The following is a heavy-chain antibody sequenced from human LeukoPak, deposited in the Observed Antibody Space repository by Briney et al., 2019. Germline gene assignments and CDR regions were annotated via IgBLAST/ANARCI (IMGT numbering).Heavy chain of an antibody. Sequence: GGSLRLSCAASGFNFKNYGMHWVRQAPGKGLEWVAFIRYDRSSTFYADSVKGRFTISRDNSKTTLYLQMSSLRSDDTAVYYCVKDFYQQLVQGYYFDYWGQGTLVAVSS. CDR2: IRYDRSST. CDR1: GFNFKNYG. D-gene: IGHD6-6*01. J-gene: IGHJ4*02. CDR3: VKDFYQQLVQGYYFDY. V-gene: IGHV3-30*02.